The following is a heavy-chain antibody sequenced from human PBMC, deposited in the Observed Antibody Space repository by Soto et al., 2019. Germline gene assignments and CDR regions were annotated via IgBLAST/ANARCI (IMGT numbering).Heavy chain of an antibody. D-gene: IGHD3-3*01. Sequence: PSETLSLTCTVSGDSVSSGGYYWSWIRQPPGKGLEWIGYIYSSGSANYNPSLKSRVTISRDTSKNQFSLKLSSVTAADTAVYYCARGTGVWSGYFRTPAFDYWGQGTLVTVSS. CDR1: GDSVSSGGYY. CDR2: IYSSGSA. CDR3: ARGTGVWSGYFRTPAFDY. J-gene: IGHJ4*02. V-gene: IGHV4-61*08.